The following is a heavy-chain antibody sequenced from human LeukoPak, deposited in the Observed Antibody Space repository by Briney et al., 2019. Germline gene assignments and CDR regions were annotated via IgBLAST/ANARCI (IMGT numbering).Heavy chain of an antibody. V-gene: IGHV5-51*01. CDR1: GFPFNDYW. CDR2: TSRGDSQG. Sequence: GESLKTSCQASGFPFNDYWVAWGRPIPGKSLEWLGFTSRGDSQGKYSPSFQGQVTISADKSINTAYLHWTSLKASDTGIYYCARVAVIGVIDYWGQGSLVTVSS. D-gene: IGHD3-10*01. J-gene: IGHJ4*01. CDR3: ARVAVIGVIDY.